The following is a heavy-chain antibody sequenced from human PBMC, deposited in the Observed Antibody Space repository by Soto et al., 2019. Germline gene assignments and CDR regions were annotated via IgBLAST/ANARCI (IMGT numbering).Heavy chain of an antibody. J-gene: IGHJ5*02. D-gene: IGHD5-12*01. CDR2: IYYSGST. V-gene: IGHV4-31*03. CDR3: ARATRGHIVAGITNWFDP. Sequence: SETLSLTCTVSGGSISSGGYYWSWIRQHPGKGLEWIGYIYYSGSTYYNPSLKSRVTISVDTSKNQFSLKLSSVTAADTAVYYCARATRGHIVAGITNWFDPWGQGTLVTVSS. CDR1: GGSISSGGYY.